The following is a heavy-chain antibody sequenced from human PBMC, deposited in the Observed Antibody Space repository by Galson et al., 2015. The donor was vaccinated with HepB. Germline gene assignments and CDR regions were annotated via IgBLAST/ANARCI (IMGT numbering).Heavy chain of an antibody. V-gene: IGHV1-24*01. CDR2: FDPEDGET. Sequence: SVKVSCKVSGYTLTELSMHWVRQAPGKGLEWMGGFDPEDGETIYAQKFQGRVTMTEDTSTDTAYMELSSLRSEDTAVYYCATERCGGGDYCYYYGMDVWGQGTTVTVSS. J-gene: IGHJ6*02. D-gene: IGHD4-17*01. CDR3: ATERCGGGDYCYYYGMDV. CDR1: GYTLTELS.